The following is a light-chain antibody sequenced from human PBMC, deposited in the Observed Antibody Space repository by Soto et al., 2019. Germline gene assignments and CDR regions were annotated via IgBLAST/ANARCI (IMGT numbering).Light chain of an antibody. Sequence: QLVLTQSPSASASLGASVKLTCTLSSGHSSYAIAWYQQQPEKGPRYLMNLNSDGSHSKGDGIPDRFSRSSSGAEHYLTISSLQSEDEADYYCQTWGTGAWVFGGGTKLTVL. CDR1: SGHSSYA. CDR3: QTWGTGAWV. CDR2: LNSDGSH. V-gene: IGLV4-69*01. J-gene: IGLJ3*02.